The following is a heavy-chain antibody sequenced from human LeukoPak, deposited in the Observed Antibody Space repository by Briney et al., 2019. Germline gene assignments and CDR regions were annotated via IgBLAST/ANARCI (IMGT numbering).Heavy chain of an antibody. Sequence: ASVKVSCKASGYTFTSYGISWVRQAPGQGLEWMGWISAYNGNTNYAQKLQGRVTMTTDTSTSTAYMELRSLRSDDTAVYYCARGAAGSNELVPVHPYNWFDLWGQGTLVTVSS. CDR2: ISAYNGNT. D-gene: IGHD6-6*01. CDR3: ARGAAGSNELVPVHPYNWFDL. CDR1: GYTFTSYG. V-gene: IGHV1-18*01. J-gene: IGHJ5*02.